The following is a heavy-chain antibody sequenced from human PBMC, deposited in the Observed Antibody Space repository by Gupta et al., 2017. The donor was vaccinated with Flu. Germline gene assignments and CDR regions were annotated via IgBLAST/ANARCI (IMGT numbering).Heavy chain of an antibody. CDR2: ISGSGDRT. V-gene: IGHV3-23*01. J-gene: IGHJ4*02. D-gene: IGHD2-8*01. CDR3: ARSNGK. Sequence: EVQLLESGGGLVQPGGSLRLSCAASGFSFSNYAMNWVRQGPGKGLEWVSAISGSGDRTFYADSVKGRFTVSRDNSNNTLYLHMSSLRAEDTAVYYCARSNGKWGQGTLVTVSS. CDR1: GFSFSNYA.